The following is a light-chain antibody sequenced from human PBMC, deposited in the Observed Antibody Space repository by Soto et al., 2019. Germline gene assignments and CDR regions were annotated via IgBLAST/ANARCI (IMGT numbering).Light chain of an antibody. J-gene: IGLJ1*01. CDR3: SSFTSSSTYV. CDR1: SSDVGGYNY. V-gene: IGLV2-14*01. CDR2: EVS. Sequence: QSALTQPASVSGSPGQSIAISCTGTSSDVGGYNYVSWYQHHPGKAPKLMIYEVSNRPSGVSNRFSGSKSGNTASLTISGLQAEDEADYHCSSFTSSSTYVFGTGTKVTVL.